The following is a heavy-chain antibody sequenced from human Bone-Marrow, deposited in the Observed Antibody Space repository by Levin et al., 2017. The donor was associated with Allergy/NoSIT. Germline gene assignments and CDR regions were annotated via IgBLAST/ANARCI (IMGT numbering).Heavy chain of an antibody. Sequence: GGSLRLSCVASGFTVINNYMTWVRQAPGKGLEWVSVIHSGGSTYYADSVKGRFTISRDSSKNTLYLQMNSLRAEDTAVYYCARTFNRNYAGGQGTLVTVSS. CDR2: IHSGGST. CDR1: GFTVINNY. CDR3: ARTFNRNYA. V-gene: IGHV3-66*01. J-gene: IGHJ4*02. D-gene: IGHD3-16*01.